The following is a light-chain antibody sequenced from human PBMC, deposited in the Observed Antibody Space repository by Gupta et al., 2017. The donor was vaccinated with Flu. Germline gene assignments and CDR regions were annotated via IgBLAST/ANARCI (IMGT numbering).Light chain of an antibody. V-gene: IGLV3-1*01. Sequence: SYELTQSPSVSVSPRQTAIITCSGDKLGDKYASWYQQKPGQSPELVIYEDSKRPSGIPERFSGSNSGNTATLTISGTQALDEADYYCQAWGSSTADVVFGGGTKLTVL. CDR1: KLGDKY. J-gene: IGLJ2*01. CDR3: QAWGSSTADVV. CDR2: EDS.